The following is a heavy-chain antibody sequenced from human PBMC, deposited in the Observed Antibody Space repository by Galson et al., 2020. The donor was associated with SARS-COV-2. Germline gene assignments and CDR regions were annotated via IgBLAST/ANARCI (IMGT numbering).Heavy chain of an antibody. V-gene: IGHV3-73*01. D-gene: IGHD1-26*01. CDR2: IRSKANSYGP. CDR3: TRNVVGATIGGYFDL. J-gene: IGHJ2*01. Sequence: GGSLRLSCAGSGFTFSGSAMHWVRQASGKGLEWVGLIRSKANSYGPAYAASVKGRFTISRDDSKNTAYLQMNSLKTEDTAVYYCTRNVVGATIGGYFDLWGRGTLVTVSS. CDR1: GFTFSGSA.